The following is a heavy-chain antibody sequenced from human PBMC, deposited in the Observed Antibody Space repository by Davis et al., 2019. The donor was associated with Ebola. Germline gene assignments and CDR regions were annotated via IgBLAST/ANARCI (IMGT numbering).Heavy chain of an antibody. CDR1: GFTFSSYW. Sequence: GGSLRLSCAASGFTFSSYWMTWVRQAPGKGLEWVAHINPDGTRKQYVDSVKGRFTISRDNANNSLFLQLNSLRAEDTALYHCARLPSGVGRALDYWGHGTLVTVSS. CDR3: ARLPSGVGRALDY. J-gene: IGHJ4*01. V-gene: IGHV3-7*01. D-gene: IGHD5-12*01. CDR2: INPDGTRK.